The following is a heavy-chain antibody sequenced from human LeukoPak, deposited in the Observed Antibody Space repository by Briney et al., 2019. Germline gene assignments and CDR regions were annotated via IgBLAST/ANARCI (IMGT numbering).Heavy chain of an antibody. D-gene: IGHD3-22*01. CDR2: IYSGGNT. V-gene: IGHV3-53*01. CDR3: AREADYYDSS. CDR1: GFTVSSNH. J-gene: IGHJ4*02. Sequence: GGSLRPSCAASGFTVSSNHMSWVRQAPGKGLEWVSVIYSGGNTYYADSVKGRFTISRDNSKNTLYLQMNSLRAEDTAVYYCAREADYYDSSWGQGTLVTVSS.